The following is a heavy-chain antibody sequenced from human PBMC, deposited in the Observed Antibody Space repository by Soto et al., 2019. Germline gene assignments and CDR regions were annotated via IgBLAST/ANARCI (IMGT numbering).Heavy chain of an antibody. CDR2: IYTSGST. CDR1: GGSISSYY. J-gene: IGHJ4*02. D-gene: IGHD3-3*01. CDR3: ARELTYYDFWSGYYGYYFDY. Sequence: SETLSLTCTVSGGSISSYYWSWIRQPAGKGLEWIGRIYTSGSTNYNPSLKSRVTMSVDTSKNQFSLKLSSVTAADTAVYYCARELTYYDFWSGYYGYYFDYWGPGTLVTVSS. V-gene: IGHV4-4*07.